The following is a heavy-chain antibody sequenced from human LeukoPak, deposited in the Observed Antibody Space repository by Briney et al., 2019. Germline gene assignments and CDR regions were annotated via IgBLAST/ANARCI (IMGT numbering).Heavy chain of an antibody. J-gene: IGHJ5*02. CDR1: GYTLTELS. Sequence: ASVKVSCKGSGYTLTELSMHWVRQAPGKGLEWMGGFDPEDGETSYAQKFQGRVTMTEDTSTDTAYMELSSLRSEDTAVYYCATGMSLSRWYPYNWFDPWGQGTLVTVSS. CDR3: ATGMSLSRWYPYNWFDP. CDR2: FDPEDGET. V-gene: IGHV1-24*01. D-gene: IGHD4-23*01.